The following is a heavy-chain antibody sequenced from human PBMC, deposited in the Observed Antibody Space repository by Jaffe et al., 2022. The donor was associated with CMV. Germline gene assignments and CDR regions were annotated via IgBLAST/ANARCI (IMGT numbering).Heavy chain of an antibody. V-gene: IGHV3-33*08. CDR1: GFTFSSYG. J-gene: IGHJ4*02. Sequence: QVQLVESGGGVVQPGRSLRLSCAASGFTFSSYGMHWVRQAPGKGLEWVAVIWYDGSNKYYADSVKGRFTISRDNSKNTLYLQMNSLRAEDTAVYYCARNYYDSSDIYFDYWGQGTLVTVSS. D-gene: IGHD3-22*01. CDR2: IWYDGSNK. CDR3: ARNYYDSSDIYFDY.